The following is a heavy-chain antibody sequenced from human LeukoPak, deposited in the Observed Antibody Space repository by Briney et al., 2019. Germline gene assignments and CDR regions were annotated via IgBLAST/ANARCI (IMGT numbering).Heavy chain of an antibody. V-gene: IGHV4-31*03. CDR3: AREVSKPHPRGVWWFDP. D-gene: IGHD3-10*01. J-gene: IGHJ5*02. Sequence: SQTLSLTCTVSGGSISSGGYYWSSIRQHPGKGLEWIGYIYYSGSTYYNPSLKSRVTISVDTSKNQFSLKLSFVTAADTAVYYCAREVSKPHPRGVWWFDPWGQGTLVTVSS. CDR1: GGSISSGGYY. CDR2: IYYSGST.